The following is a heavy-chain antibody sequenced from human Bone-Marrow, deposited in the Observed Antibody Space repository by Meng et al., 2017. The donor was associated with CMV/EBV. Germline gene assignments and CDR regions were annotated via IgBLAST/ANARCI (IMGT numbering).Heavy chain of an antibody. CDR1: GYTFTNYY. CDR3: ARVSDLWGENWFDP. D-gene: IGHD3-10*01. CDR2: FNPISGAT. Sequence: ASVKVSCKASGYTFTNYYLHWVRQAPGQGLEWMGIFNPISGATSYAQKFQGRVTLTGDTSISTAYMELSRLRSDDTAVYYCARVSDLWGENWFDPWGQGTLVTVSS. J-gene: IGHJ5*02. V-gene: IGHV1-46*01.